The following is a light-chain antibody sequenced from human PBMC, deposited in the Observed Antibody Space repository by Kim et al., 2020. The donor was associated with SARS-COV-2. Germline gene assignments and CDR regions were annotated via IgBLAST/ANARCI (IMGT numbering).Light chain of an antibody. Sequence: SYELTQPLSVSVALGQTARITCGGDDIGSKLVHWYQQRPGQAPVLVIYRDNDRPSGIPERISGSNSRNTATLTLSGAQAGDEADYYCQVWDSGTAGFGGG. J-gene: IGLJ3*02. CDR1: DIGSKL. CDR3: QVWDSGTAG. V-gene: IGLV3-9*01. CDR2: RDN.